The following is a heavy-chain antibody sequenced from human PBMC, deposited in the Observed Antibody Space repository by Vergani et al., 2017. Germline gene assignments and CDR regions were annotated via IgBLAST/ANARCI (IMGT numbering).Heavy chain of an antibody. CDR2: ISPDGRTT. Sequence: DVDLVESGGGFVQPGGSRRLSCAASGFSFRTFSMFWVRQPPGKGLAWVSKISPDGRTTEYADSVRGRFTISRDNAKKSLYLQMNSLRGEDTAVYYCARGNSLGSYWGQGTLVTVSS. J-gene: IGHJ4*02. V-gene: IGHV3-74*03. D-gene: IGHD1-7*01. CDR1: GFSFRTFS. CDR3: ARGNSLGSY.